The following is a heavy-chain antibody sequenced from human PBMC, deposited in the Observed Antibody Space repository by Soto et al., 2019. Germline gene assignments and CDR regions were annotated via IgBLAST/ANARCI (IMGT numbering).Heavy chain of an antibody. J-gene: IGHJ4*02. CDR1: GFTFSDYY. Sequence: QVQLVESGGGLVKPGVSLRLSCAAPGFTFSDYYLSWIRQAPGKGLEWVSYISSSGHSIYYADYVKGRFTISRDNAKNSLYLQMNSLRAEDTAVYYCARGQGSSGYSRIDYWGQGTLVTVSS. CDR3: ARGQGSSGYSRIDY. V-gene: IGHV3-11*01. D-gene: IGHD3-22*01. CDR2: ISSSGHSI.